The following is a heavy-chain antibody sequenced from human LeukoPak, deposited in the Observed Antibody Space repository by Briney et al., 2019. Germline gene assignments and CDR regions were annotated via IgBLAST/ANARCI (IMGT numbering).Heavy chain of an antibody. CDR3: ARYDFWSGYPLDY. J-gene: IGHJ4*02. CDR1: GGSISNGDHY. V-gene: IGHV4-31*03. D-gene: IGHD3-3*01. CDR2: IYYSGST. Sequence: SETLSLTCTVSGGSISNGDHYWSWIRQHPGTGLEWIGYIYYSGSTYYNPSLKSRVTISVDTSKNQFSLKLSSVTAADTAVYYCARYDFWSGYPLDYWGQGTLVTVSS.